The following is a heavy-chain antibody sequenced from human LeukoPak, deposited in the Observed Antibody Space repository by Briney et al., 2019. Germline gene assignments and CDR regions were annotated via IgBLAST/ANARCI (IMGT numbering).Heavy chain of an antibody. CDR2: IYYSGST. CDR3: ARDVEEGAFDI. Sequence: PSETLSLTCTVSGGSISSYYWSWIRQPPGKGLEWIGYIYYSGSTNYNPSLKSRVTISVDTSKNQFSLKLSSVTAADTAVYYCARDVEEGAFDIWGQGTMVTVSS. J-gene: IGHJ3*02. V-gene: IGHV4-59*01. CDR1: GGSISSYY. D-gene: IGHD2-21*01.